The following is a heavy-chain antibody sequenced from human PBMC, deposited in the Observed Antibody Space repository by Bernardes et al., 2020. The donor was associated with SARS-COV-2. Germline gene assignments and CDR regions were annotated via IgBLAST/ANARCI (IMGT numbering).Heavy chain of an antibody. CDR2: INSDGSNS. CDR3: ARGSIARQDSDH. Sequence: GESLSLSCTASGITFSSNCVPWVRQSPATGLVRVSRINSDGSNSNYADSVKGRFASSRDNAKNTLFLHMNSLRVEDTAVYYCARGSIARQDSDHLGQGTLITDSP. V-gene: IGHV3-74*01. CDR1: GITFSSNC. D-gene: IGHD6-6*01. J-gene: IGHJ4*02.